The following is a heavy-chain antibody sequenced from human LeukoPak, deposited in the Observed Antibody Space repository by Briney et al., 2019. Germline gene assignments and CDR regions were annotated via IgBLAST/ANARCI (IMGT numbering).Heavy chain of an antibody. J-gene: IGHJ4*02. CDR3: ARTFYYDSSGYYGHHYFDY. V-gene: IGHV4-34*01. CDR1: GGSFSGYY. CDR2: INHSGST. Sequence: SETLSLTCAAYGGSFSGYYWSWIRQPPGKGLEWIGEINHSGSTNYNPSLKSRVTISVDTSKNQFSLKLSSVTAADTAVYYCARTFYYDSSGYYGHHYFDYWGQGTLVTVSS. D-gene: IGHD3-22*01.